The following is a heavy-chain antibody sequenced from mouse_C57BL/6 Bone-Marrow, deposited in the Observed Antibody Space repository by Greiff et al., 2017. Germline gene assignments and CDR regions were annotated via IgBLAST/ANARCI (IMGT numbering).Heavy chain of an antibody. Sequence: VQLQQSGTELVKPGASVKLSCKASGYPFTSYWMHWVKQRPGQGLEWIGNINPSNGGTNYNEKFKSKATLTVDKSSRTAYMQLSSLTSEDSAVYYGATPSAMVTGGFAYWGQGTLVTVSA. CDR2: INPSNGGT. CDR1: GYPFTSYW. CDR3: ATPSAMVTGGFAY. J-gene: IGHJ3*01. V-gene: IGHV1-53*01. D-gene: IGHD2-2*01.